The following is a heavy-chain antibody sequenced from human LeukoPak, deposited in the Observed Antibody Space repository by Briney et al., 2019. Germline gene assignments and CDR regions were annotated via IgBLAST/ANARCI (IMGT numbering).Heavy chain of an antibody. CDR3: ARGRGVGGPRPYDY. D-gene: IGHD2-8*02. Sequence: PGGSLRLSCAASGFTFSSYAMSWVRQAPGKGLEWVSAISGSGGSTYYADSVKGRFTISRDNSKNTLYLQMNSLRAEDTAVYYCARGRGVGGPRPYDYWGQGTLVTVSS. CDR1: GFTFSSYA. CDR2: ISGSGGST. J-gene: IGHJ4*01. V-gene: IGHV3-23*01.